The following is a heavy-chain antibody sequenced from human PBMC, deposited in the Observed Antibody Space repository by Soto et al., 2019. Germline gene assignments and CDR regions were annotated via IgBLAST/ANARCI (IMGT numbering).Heavy chain of an antibody. Sequence: QVQLQESGPGLVKPSETLSLTCTVSGGSISSYYWSWIRQPPGKGLEWIGYIYYSGSTNYNPSLKGRVTISVDTSKNQFSLKLSSVTAADTAVYYCASAWLDYYGSGHDYWGQGTLVTVSS. D-gene: IGHD3-10*01. CDR1: GGSISSYY. CDR3: ASAWLDYYGSGHDY. V-gene: IGHV4-59*01. J-gene: IGHJ4*02. CDR2: IYYSGST.